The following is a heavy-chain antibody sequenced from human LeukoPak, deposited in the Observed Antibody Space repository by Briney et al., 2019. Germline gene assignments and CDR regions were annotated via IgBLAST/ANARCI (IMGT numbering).Heavy chain of an antibody. D-gene: IGHD3-22*01. J-gene: IGHJ5*02. V-gene: IGHV1-2*02. Sequence: ASVKVSCKASGYTFTGYYMHWARQAPGQGLEWMGWINPNSGGTNYAQKFQGRVTMTRDTSISTAYMELSRLRSDDTAVYYCARRAYYYDSSGYYYGSRSDWFDPWGQGTLVTVSS. CDR3: ARRAYYYDSSGYYYGSRSDWFDP. CDR2: INPNSGGT. CDR1: GYTFTGYY.